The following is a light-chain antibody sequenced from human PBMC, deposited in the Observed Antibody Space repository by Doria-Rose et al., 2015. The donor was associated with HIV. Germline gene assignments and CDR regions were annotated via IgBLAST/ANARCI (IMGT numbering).Light chain of an antibody. Sequence: EIVLTQSPGTLSLSPGEGATLSCRASQSFSSTYLAWYQQKPGQAPSLLLYDGSTRATGIPDRFSASGSGTDFTLTINRLEPEDFALYYCHQYGTSWTFGQGTKVEI. CDR3: HQYGTSWT. CDR2: DGS. V-gene: IGKV3-20*01. J-gene: IGKJ1*01. CDR1: QSFSSTY.